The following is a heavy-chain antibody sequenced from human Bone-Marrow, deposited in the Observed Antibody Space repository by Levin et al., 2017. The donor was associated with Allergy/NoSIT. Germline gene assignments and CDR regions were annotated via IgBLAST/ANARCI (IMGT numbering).Heavy chain of an antibody. CDR3: ARHPQLERDFDY. V-gene: IGHV4-39*01. CDR2: IYYSGST. CDR1: GGSISSSSYY. J-gene: IGHJ4*02. Sequence: SETLSLTCTVSGGSISSSSYYWGWIRQPPGKGLEWIGSIYYSGSTYYNPSLKSRVTISVDTSKNQFSLKLSSVTAADTAVYYCARHPQLERDFDYWGQGTLVTVSS. D-gene: IGHD1-1*01.